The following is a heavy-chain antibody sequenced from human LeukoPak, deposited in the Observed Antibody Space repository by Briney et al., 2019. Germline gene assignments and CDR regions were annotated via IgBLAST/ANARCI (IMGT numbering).Heavy chain of an antibody. V-gene: IGHV4-59*11. CDR3: ARHRSGHLFDY. CDR1: GDSISGHY. Sequence: SETLSLTCTVSGDSISGHYWSWIRQPPGKGLEWIGYVYHTGHTHYSPSLKSRVTVSLDTSRNQVSLILSSVTAADTAVYYCARHRSGHLFDYWGQGTLVFVSS. J-gene: IGHJ4*02. CDR2: VYHTGHT.